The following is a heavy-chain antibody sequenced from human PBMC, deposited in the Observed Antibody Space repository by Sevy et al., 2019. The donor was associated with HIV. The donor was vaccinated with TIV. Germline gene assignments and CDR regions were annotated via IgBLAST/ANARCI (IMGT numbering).Heavy chain of an antibody. D-gene: IGHD4-4*01. CDR1: GFTFGDYA. V-gene: IGHV3-49*03. CDR3: TRDSSYSNYYYYGMDV. CDR2: IRSKAYGGTT. J-gene: IGHJ6*02. Sequence: GGFLRLSCTASGFTFGDYAMSWFRQAPGKGLEWVGFIRSKAYGGTTEYAASVKGRFTISRDDSKSIAYLQMNSLKTEDTAVYYCTRDSSYSNYYYYGMDVWGQGTTVTVSS.